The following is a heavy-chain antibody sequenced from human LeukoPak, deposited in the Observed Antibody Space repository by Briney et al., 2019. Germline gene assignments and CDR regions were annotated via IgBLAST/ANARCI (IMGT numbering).Heavy chain of an antibody. CDR2: ISGGGSI. CDR3: TRNSGDGRAYDY. CDR1: GFTFTSYA. Sequence: GASLRLSCAASGFTFTSYAMTWVRQVPGKGLEWVSAISGGGSIYYADSVKGRFTISRDNSQNTLFLQLNSLRGEDTALYYCTRNSGDGRAYDYWGQGTLVTVSS. V-gene: IGHV3-23*01. J-gene: IGHJ4*02. D-gene: IGHD2-15*01.